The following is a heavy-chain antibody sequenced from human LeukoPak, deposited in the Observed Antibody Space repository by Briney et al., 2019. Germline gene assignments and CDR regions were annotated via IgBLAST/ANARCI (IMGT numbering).Heavy chain of an antibody. V-gene: IGHV3-74*01. CDR3: ARGYYDFWSGYWEVSAFDY. CDR2: INTDGSST. Sequence: GGSLRLSCAASGFTFSSYWMHWVRQAPGKGLVWVSRINTDGSSTSYADSVKGRFTISRDNAKNTLYLQMNSLRAEDTAVYYCARGYYDFWSGYWEVSAFDYWGQGNLVTVSS. D-gene: IGHD3-3*01. J-gene: IGHJ4*02. CDR1: GFTFSSYW.